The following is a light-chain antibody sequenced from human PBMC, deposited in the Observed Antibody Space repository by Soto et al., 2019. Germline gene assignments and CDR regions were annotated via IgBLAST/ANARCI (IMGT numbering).Light chain of an antibody. CDR3: QQRNYWQVT. Sequence: DIQMTQSPSTLSASVGDRVTITCRASQSISSWLAWYQQKPGKAPKLLIYDASSLESGVPSRFSGSGSRTEFTLTISSLQPDDFATYYCQQRNYWQVTFGQGTRLEIK. CDR1: QSISSW. CDR2: DAS. J-gene: IGKJ5*01. V-gene: IGKV1-5*01.